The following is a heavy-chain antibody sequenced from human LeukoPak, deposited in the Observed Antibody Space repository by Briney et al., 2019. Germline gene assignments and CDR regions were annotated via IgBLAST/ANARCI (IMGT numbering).Heavy chain of an antibody. CDR1: GGSINNYY. J-gene: IGHJ4*02. D-gene: IGHD3-22*01. V-gene: IGHV4-59*01. CDR2: IYYSGST. Sequence: SETLSLTCTVSGGSINNYYWSSIRQPPGKGLEWIGYIYYSGSTNYNPSLKSRVTVSVDTSKNQFSLKLRSVTAADTAVYYCARESDYSSGYSLDYWGQGTLVTVSS. CDR3: ARESDYSSGYSLDY.